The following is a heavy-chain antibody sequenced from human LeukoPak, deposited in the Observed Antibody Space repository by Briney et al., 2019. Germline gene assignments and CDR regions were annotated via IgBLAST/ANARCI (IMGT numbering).Heavy chain of an antibody. J-gene: IGHJ5*02. D-gene: IGHD2-21*02. V-gene: IGHV4-59*08. CDR2: IYYSGST. Sequence: PSETLSLTCTVSGGSISSYYWSWIRQPPGKGLEWIGYIYYSGSTNYNPSLKSRVTISVDTPKNQFSLKLSSVTAADTAVYYCARHGGNSFWFDPWGQGTLVTVSS. CDR1: GGSISSYY. CDR3: ARHGGNSFWFDP.